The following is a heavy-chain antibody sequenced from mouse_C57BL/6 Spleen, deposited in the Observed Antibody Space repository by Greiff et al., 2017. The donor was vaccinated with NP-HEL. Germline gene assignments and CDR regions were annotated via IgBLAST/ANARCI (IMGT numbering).Heavy chain of an antibody. J-gene: IGHJ4*01. CDR1: GYTFTSYW. CDR2: IDPSDSET. V-gene: IGHV1-52*01. D-gene: IGHD2-1*01. CDR3: ARDGGNYEDYAMDY. Sequence: QVQLQQPGAELVRPGSSVKLSCKASGYTFTSYWMHWVKQRPIQGLEWIGNIDPSDSETHYNQKFKDKATFTVDKSSSTAYMQLSSLTSEDSAVYYCARDGGNYEDYAMDYWGQGTSVTVSS.